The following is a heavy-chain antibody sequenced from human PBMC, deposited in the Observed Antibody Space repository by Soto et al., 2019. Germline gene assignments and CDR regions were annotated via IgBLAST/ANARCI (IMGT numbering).Heavy chain of an antibody. J-gene: IGHJ1*01. D-gene: IGHD3-9*01. V-gene: IGHV3-48*01. CDR1: GFTFSTFS. CDR3: ARASFWVDS. CDR2: ISSSGSTK. Sequence: GGALRLSCAASGFTFSTFSMHWVRQSPGKGLEWISYISSSGSTKYYADSAKGRFTISRDNAKNSLNLQMNSLRAEDTAVYYCARASFWVDSWGQRALVPVSS.